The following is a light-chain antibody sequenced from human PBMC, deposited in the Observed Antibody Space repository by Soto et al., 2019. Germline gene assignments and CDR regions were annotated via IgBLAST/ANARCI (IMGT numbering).Light chain of an antibody. CDR1: RSISFY. CDR3: QQYNGYSTWT. V-gene: IGKV1-5*01. Sequence: DIQMTHSPPTLSASVGDRVTIACRAIRSISFYLAWYQQKPGKAPKILIFNASTLKSGVPSRFSGSGSGTEFTLTIDGLQPDDFATYYCQQYNGYSTWTFGQGTKVDIK. CDR2: NAS. J-gene: IGKJ1*01.